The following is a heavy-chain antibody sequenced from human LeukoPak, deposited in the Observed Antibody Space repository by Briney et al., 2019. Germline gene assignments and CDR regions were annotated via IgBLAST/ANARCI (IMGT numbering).Heavy chain of an antibody. CDR1: GGSISSYY. Sequence: SETLSLTCTVSGGSISSYYWSWIRQPPGKGLEWIGYIHYSGSTNYNPSLKSRVTISVDTSKNQFSLKLSSVTAADTAVYYCARAPLNYDFWSGYYFDYWGQGTLVTVSS. CDR2: IHYSGST. V-gene: IGHV4-59*01. CDR3: ARAPLNYDFWSGYYFDY. D-gene: IGHD3-3*01. J-gene: IGHJ4*02.